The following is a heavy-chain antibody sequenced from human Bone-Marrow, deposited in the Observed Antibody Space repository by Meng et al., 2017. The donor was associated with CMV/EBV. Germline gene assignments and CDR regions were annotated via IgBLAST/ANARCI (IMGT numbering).Heavy chain of an antibody. Sequence: VQLTKCGARLLKPPETLSLPCALHGVSFSGYYLSWIRQPPGKGLEWIAEINHSGNTNYNPSLKSRVTISVDTFKNQFSLKLSSVTAADTAVYYCATVGLGMNWFDPWGQGTLVTVSS. CDR3: ATVGLGMNWFDP. V-gene: IGHV4-34*01. J-gene: IGHJ5*02. CDR1: GVSFSGYY. CDR2: INHSGNT.